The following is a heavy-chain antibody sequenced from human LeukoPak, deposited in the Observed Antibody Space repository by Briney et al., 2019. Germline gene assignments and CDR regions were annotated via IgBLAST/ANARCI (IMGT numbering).Heavy chain of an antibody. CDR3: ASWGEGALDN. V-gene: IGHV3-48*01. D-gene: IGHD1-26*01. CDR2: ISTSTTTI. CDR1: GFTVSTNS. J-gene: IGHJ4*02. Sequence: GGSLRPSCTVSGFTVSTNSMSWVRQAPGKGLEWISYISTSTTTIYYANSVKGRFTISRDNAKKSLYLQMNSLRVEDTGVYYCASWGEGALDNWGQGTLVTVSS.